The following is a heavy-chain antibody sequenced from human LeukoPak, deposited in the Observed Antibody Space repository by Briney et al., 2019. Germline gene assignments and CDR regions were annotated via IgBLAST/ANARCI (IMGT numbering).Heavy chain of an antibody. CDR2: MNPNSGNT. D-gene: IGHD3-3*01. CDR1: GYTFTSYD. CDR3: ARADFWSGYPYSYYMDV. J-gene: IGHJ6*03. V-gene: IGHV1-8*03. Sequence: ASVKVSCKASGYTFTSYDINWVRQAPGQGLEWMGWMNPNSGNTGYAQKFQGRVTITRSTSISTAYMELSSLRSEDTAVYYCARADFWSGYPYSYYMDVWGKGTTVTVSS.